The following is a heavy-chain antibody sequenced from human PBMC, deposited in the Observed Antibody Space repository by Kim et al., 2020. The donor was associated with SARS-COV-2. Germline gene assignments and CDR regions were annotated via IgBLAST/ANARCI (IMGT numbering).Heavy chain of an antibody. CDR2: IWYAGSNK. Sequence: GGSLRLSCAASGFTFSSSGMHWVGQATGMGLEWAAVIWYAGSNKYYEDSVKGRFTISRDNSKNTLYLQMNSLRAEDTAVYYCARGLKRSSGWYPRYYYYYYGMAVWGPGSTVTVSS. D-gene: IGHD6-19*01. J-gene: IGHJ6*02. CDR1: GFTFSSSG. CDR3: ARGLKRSSGWYPRYYYYYYGMAV. V-gene: IGHV3-33*01.